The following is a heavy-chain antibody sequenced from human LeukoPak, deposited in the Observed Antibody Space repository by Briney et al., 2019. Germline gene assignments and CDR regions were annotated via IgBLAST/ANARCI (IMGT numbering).Heavy chain of an antibody. CDR2: IDPSDSYT. Sequence: GESLKISCKGSGYSYSSYWIGWVRQMPGKGLEWMGRIDPSDSYTNYSPSFQGHVTISADKSISTAYLQWSSLKASDTAMYYCARQPEGTWFDPWGQGTLVTVSS. CDR1: GYSYSSYW. CDR3: ARQPEGTWFDP. V-gene: IGHV5-10-1*01. J-gene: IGHJ5*02. D-gene: IGHD1-1*01.